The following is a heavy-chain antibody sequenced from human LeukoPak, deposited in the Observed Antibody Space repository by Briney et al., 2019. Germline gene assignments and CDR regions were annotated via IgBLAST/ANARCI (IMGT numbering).Heavy chain of an antibody. CDR3: ARDRSTTHFDY. J-gene: IGHJ4*02. CDR1: GFTFSAYR. V-gene: IGHV3-33*08. CDR2: IWYDGSNT. D-gene: IGHD5/OR15-5a*01. Sequence: GGSLRLSCAASGFTFSAYRMNWVRQAPGKGLEWVAMIWYDGSNTYYADSVKGRFTISRDNSKNTLFLQMDSLRAEDTAVYYCARDRSTTHFDYWGQGTLVTVSS.